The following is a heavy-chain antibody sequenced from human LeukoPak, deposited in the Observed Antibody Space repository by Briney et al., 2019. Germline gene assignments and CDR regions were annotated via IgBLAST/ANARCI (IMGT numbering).Heavy chain of an antibody. CDR3: ARLKGLLDY. CDR1: GYTFTDYH. Sequence: ASVKVSCKASGYTFTDYHLHWVRQAHGQGLEWMGWINPNSGGTNSAQNFQGRVTMTRDTSVSTAYMELSRLRSDDTAVYYCARLKGLLDYWGQGTLVTVSS. J-gene: IGHJ4*02. V-gene: IGHV1-2*02. D-gene: IGHD5-18*01. CDR2: INPNSGGT.